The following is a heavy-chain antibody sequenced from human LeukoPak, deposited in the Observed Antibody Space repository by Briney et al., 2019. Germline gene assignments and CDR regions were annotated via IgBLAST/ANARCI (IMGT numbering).Heavy chain of an antibody. Sequence: SETLSLTCDVSGGSIDSTNWWNWVRQPPGKGLEWIGEIHHDGRINYNPSLKSRVTLSVDKSKNQFSLRLNSVTAADTAVYYCARSHDHLWGNYPDYWGQGTLVTVSS. J-gene: IGHJ4*02. CDR2: IHHDGRI. CDR3: ARSHDHLWGNYPDY. CDR1: GGSIDSTNW. D-gene: IGHD3-16*02. V-gene: IGHV4/OR15-8*01.